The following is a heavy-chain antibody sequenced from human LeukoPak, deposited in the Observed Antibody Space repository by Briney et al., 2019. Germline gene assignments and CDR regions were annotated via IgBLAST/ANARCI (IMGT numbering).Heavy chain of an antibody. V-gene: IGHV4-61*02. Sequence: KPSQTLSLTCTVSGGSISSGSYYWSWIRQPAGKGLECIGRIYTSGSTNYNPSLKSRVTISVDTSKNQFSLKLSSVAAADTAVYYCARMGTGGSSGAFDIWGQGTMVTVSS. J-gene: IGHJ3*02. CDR1: GGSISSGSYY. D-gene: IGHD1-26*01. CDR3: ARMGTGGSSGAFDI. CDR2: IYTSGST.